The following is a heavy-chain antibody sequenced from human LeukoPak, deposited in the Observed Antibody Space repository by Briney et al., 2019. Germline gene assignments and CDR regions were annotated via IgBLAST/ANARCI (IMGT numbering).Heavy chain of an antibody. CDR2: IRYDGSNK. D-gene: IGHD2-15*01. CDR1: GFTFSSYG. Sequence: PGGSLRLSCAASGFTFSSYGMHWVRQAPGKGLEWVAFIRYDGSNKYYADSVKGRFTISRDNSKNTLYLQMNSLRAEDTAVYYCAKDARKVAGGDAFDIWGQGTMVTVSS. CDR3: AKDARKVAGGDAFDI. V-gene: IGHV3-30*02. J-gene: IGHJ3*02.